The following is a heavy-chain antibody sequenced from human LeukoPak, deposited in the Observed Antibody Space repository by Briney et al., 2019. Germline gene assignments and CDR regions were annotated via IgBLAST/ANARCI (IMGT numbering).Heavy chain of an antibody. CDR1: GGTFSSYA. J-gene: IGHJ3*02. V-gene: IGHV1-69*05. D-gene: IGHD5-18*01. Sequence: ASVKVSCKPSGGTFSSYAISWVRQAPGQGLEWMGRIIPIFGTANYAQKFQGRVTITTDESTSTAYMELSSLRSEDTAVYYCARVGVDTAMVDAFDIWGQGTMVTVSS. CDR2: IIPIFGTA. CDR3: ARVGVDTAMVDAFDI.